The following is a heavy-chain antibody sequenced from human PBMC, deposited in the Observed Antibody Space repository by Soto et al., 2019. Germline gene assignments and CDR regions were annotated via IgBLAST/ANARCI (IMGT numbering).Heavy chain of an antibody. CDR3: ARGSCYSIVLGEAYFDY. J-gene: IGHJ4*02. CDR1: GFTFSSYW. Sequence: VGSLRLSCAASGFTFSSYWMRWVRQDPGKGLGWVANIKYDGSEIYYADSVRGRFTISRDNSKNSLYLQMNGLRAEDTAVYYCARGSCYSIVLGEAYFDYWGQGILVTVSS. V-gene: IGHV3-7*03. D-gene: IGHD2-8*02. CDR2: IKYDGSEI.